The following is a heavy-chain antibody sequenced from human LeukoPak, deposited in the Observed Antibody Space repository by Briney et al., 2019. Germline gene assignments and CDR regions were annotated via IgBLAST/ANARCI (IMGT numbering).Heavy chain of an antibody. D-gene: IGHD6-13*01. Sequence: GGSLRLSCAASGFTFRNYFMHWVRQVQGKGLLWVSRISDDGSSTTYADSVKGRFTTSRYNARNTLYLQMNSLRAEESGVYYCAREGGSSWYRAYDIWGQGTVVTVSS. J-gene: IGHJ3*02. CDR1: GFTFRNYF. CDR2: ISDDGSST. CDR3: AREGGSSWYRAYDI. V-gene: IGHV3-74*01.